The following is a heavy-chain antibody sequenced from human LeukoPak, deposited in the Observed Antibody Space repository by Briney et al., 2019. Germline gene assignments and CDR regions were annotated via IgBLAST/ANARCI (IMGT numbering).Heavy chain of an antibody. V-gene: IGHV1-69*04. D-gene: IGHD3-9*01. J-gene: IGHJ5*02. CDR2: IIPILGIA. CDR1: GGTFSSYA. Sequence: GSSVKVSCKASGGTFSSYAISWVRQAPGQGLEWMGRIIPILGIANYAQKFQGRVTITADKSTSTAYMELSSLRSEDTAVYYCATTGSQYYDILTGYPNWFDPWGQGTLVTVSS. CDR3: ATTGSQYYDILTGYPNWFDP.